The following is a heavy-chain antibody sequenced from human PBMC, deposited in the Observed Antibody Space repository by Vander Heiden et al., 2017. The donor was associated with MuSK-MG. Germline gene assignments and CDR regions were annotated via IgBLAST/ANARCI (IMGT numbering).Heavy chain of an antibody. CDR1: GFTFSDYD. J-gene: IGHJ4*02. Sequence: EVQLLESGGGLVQPGGSLRLSCAAPGFTFSDYDISWVRQAPGKGLEWVSIISGSGGKTYFADSVKGRFSISRDNSKNTLELQMNRLRAEDTALYYCAKVRVGGNYFFDYWGQGTLVTVSS. CDR3: AKVRVGGNYFFDY. CDR2: ISGSGGKT. D-gene: IGHD2-21*01. V-gene: IGHV3-23*01.